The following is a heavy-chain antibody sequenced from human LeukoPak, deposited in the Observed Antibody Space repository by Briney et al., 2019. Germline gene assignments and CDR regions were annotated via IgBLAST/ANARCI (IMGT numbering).Heavy chain of an antibody. CDR3: ARGGPAALGPVDL. Sequence: SETLSLTCTVSGGSISSYYWNWIRQPPGKGLEWIGYIFYSGSTNYNPSLKSRVTISIDTSKNQFSLKLSAVTAADTAVYYCARGGPAALGPVDLWGRGTLVSVSS. V-gene: IGHV4-59*01. D-gene: IGHD6-25*01. J-gene: IGHJ2*01. CDR2: IFYSGST. CDR1: GGSISSYY.